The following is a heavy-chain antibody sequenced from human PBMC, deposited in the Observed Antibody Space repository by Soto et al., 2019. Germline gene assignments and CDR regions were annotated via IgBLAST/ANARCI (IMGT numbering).Heavy chain of an antibody. Sequence: GGSLRLSCAASGFTVSDYYMSWIRQAPGKGLDWLSYSSNSGTYTRYADSVKGRFSISRDNAKNSLYLQINRLRGEDTATYYCARSGDNYNVLDYWGQGTPVTVSS. CDR2: SSNSGTYT. J-gene: IGHJ4*02. D-gene: IGHD3-10*02. CDR1: GFTVSDYY. CDR3: ARSGDNYNVLDY. V-gene: IGHV3-11*06.